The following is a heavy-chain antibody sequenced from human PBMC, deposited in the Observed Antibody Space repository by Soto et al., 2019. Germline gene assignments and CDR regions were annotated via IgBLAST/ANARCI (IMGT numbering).Heavy chain of an antibody. CDR1: GFTFSDHY. J-gene: IGHJ3*02. CDR3: TRVRIYAYESGRPFDI. V-gene: IGHV3-72*01. D-gene: IGHD3-16*01. Sequence: EVQLVESGGGLVQPGGSLRLSCAASGFTFSDHYMDWVRQAPGKGLEWVGRIRNKANSYSTQYAASVKGRFTISRDDSKTSLSLHMNSLKTEDTAVYYCTRVRIYAYESGRPFDIWGQGTVVTVSS. CDR2: IRNKANSYST.